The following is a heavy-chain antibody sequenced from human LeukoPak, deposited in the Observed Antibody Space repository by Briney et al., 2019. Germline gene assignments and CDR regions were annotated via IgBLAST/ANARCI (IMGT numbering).Heavy chain of an antibody. CDR2: ISSSSSYI. CDR3: ARDLSPYPTYYYYMDV. CDR1: GFTFRSYS. J-gene: IGHJ6*03. V-gene: IGHV3-21*01. Sequence: GGSLRLSCAASGFTFRSYSMNWVRQAPGKGLEWVASISSSSSYIYYADSVKGRFTISRDNAKNSLYLQMNSLRAEDTAVYYCARDLSPYPTYYYYMDVWGKGTTVTVSS.